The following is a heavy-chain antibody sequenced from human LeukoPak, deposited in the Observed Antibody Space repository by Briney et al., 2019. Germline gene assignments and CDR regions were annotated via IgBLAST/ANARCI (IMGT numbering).Heavy chain of an antibody. CDR1: GFTFSDYA. J-gene: IGHJ6*03. Sequence: HSGGSLRLSCAASGFTFSDYAMSWVRQAPGKGLEWVSAISGSGGSTYYADSVKGRFTISRDNSKNTLYLQMNSLRAEDTAVYYCAVHYYSYYYMDVWGKGTTVTVSS. V-gene: IGHV3-23*01. CDR3: AVHYYSYYYMDV. CDR2: ISGSGGST.